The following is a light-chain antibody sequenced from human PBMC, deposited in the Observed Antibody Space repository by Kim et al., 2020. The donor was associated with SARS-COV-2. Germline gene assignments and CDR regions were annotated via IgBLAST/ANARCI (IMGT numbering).Light chain of an antibody. CDR3: SSYAGSIHYV. CDR1: SRDVGGYNY. CDR2: EVT. J-gene: IGLJ1*01. V-gene: IGLV2-8*01. Sequence: GQAVTISCTGSSRDVGGYNYVSWYQQHPGKAPKLMIYEVTKRPSGVPDRFSGSKSGNTASLTVSGLQAEDEADYYCSSYAGSIHYVFGTGTKVTVL.